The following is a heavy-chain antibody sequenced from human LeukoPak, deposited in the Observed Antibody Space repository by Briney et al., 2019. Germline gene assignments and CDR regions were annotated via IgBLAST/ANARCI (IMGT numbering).Heavy chain of an antibody. CDR1: GFTFSTYS. CDR2: ISSSSSTI. D-gene: IGHD3-22*01. CDR3: ARGSTYYDSSGQVPFDY. Sequence: GGSLRLSCAASGFTFSTYSMNWVRQAPGKGLEWVSYISSSSSTIYYADSVKGRFTISRDSAKNSLYLQMNSLRAEDTAVYYCARGSTYYDSSGQVPFDYWGQGTLVTVSS. J-gene: IGHJ4*02. V-gene: IGHV3-48*01.